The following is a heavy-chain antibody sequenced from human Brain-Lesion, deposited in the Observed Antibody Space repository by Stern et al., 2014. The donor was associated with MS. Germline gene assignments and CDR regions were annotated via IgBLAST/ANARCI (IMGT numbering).Heavy chain of an antibody. V-gene: IGHV1-2*02. CDR1: GYIFNGYY. CDR2: INPNNGGT. D-gene: IGHD3-3*01. CDR3: ARDQRGITIFGVVTDYYYLGMDV. J-gene: IGHJ6*02. Sequence: VQLVESGAEVKKPGASVKVSCKTSGYIFNGYYIHWVRQAPGQGLEWMAWINPNNGGTKYAQKFQGRVTMSRDTSISTAYVELSSLTSDDTAVYYCARDQRGITIFGVVTDYYYLGMDVWGQGTTVTVSS.